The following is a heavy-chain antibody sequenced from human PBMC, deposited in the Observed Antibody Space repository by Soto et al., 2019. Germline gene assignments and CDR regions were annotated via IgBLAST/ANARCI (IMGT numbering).Heavy chain of an antibody. J-gene: IGHJ4*02. D-gene: IGHD6-19*01. CDR3: AKERKDSSGWRKGFYYFDY. CDR2: ISYDGSNK. CDR1: GFTFSSYG. Sequence: PGGSLRLSCAASGFTFSSYGMHWVRQAPGKGLEWVAVISYDGSNKYYADSVKGRFTISRDNSKNTLYLQMNSLSAEDTAVYYCAKERKDSSGWRKGFYYFDYWGQGTLVTVSS. V-gene: IGHV3-30*18.